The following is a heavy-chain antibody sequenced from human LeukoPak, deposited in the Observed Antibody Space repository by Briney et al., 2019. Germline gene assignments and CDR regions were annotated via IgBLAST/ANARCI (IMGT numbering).Heavy chain of an antibody. CDR1: GYTFTGYY. D-gene: IGHD6-6*01. CDR2: INPNSGGT. V-gene: IGHV1-2*02. Sequence: ASVKVSCKASGYTFTGYYMHWVRQAPGQGLEWMGWINPNSGGTNYAQKFQGRVTMTRDTSISTAYMELSRLRSDDTAVYYCARGAARLGPYNYYYHMDVWGKGTTVTVSS. J-gene: IGHJ6*03. CDR3: ARGAARLGPYNYYYHMDV.